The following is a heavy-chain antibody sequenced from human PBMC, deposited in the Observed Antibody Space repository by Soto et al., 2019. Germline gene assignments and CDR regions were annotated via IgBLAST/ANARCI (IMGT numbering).Heavy chain of an antibody. Sequence: EVQLVESGGGLVQPGGSLRLSCAASGFTFSGSWMHWVRQAPGKGLVWVSRINGDGGGTSYAEFVKGRFTISRDDAKNTLFLQMNGRRAEDTAVYYCARGIFGSGTANDYWGQGTLVTVSS. CDR3: ARGIFGSGTANDY. CDR2: INGDGGGT. D-gene: IGHD3-10*01. CDR1: GFTFSGSW. J-gene: IGHJ4*02. V-gene: IGHV3-74*01.